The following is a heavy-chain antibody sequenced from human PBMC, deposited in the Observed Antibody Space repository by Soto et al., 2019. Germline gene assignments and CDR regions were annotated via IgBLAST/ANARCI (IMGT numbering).Heavy chain of an antibody. Sequence: QVQLVQSGAEVKKPGSSVKVSCKAPGGTFSTYAISWVRQAPGQGLEWMGGVIPIFGTPKYAQKVQGRVTMTADEYTSTGYMELRSLRSEDTAVYYCARSQGSSSSLDIYYYYYYGMDVWGQGTTVTVSS. D-gene: IGHD2-2*01. CDR1: GGTFSTYA. CDR2: VIPIFGTP. J-gene: IGHJ6*02. V-gene: IGHV1-69*01. CDR3: ARSQGSSSSLDIYYYYYYGMDV.